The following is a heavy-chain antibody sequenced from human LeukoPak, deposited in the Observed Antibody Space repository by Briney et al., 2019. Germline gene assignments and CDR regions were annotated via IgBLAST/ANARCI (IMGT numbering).Heavy chain of an antibody. V-gene: IGHV3-30*18. Sequence: GGSLRLSCAASGFTFSSFGMYWVRQAPGKGLEWVAVISYDGSNKYYADSVKGRFTISRDNSKNTLYLQMNSLRAEDTAVYYCAKGPYLILGYWGQGTLVTVSS. D-gene: IGHD2-21*01. CDR3: AKGPYLILGY. J-gene: IGHJ4*02. CDR2: ISYDGSNK. CDR1: GFTFSSFG.